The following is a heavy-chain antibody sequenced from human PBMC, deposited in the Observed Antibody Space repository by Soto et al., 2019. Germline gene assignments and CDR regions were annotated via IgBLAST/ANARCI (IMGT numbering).Heavy chain of an antibody. V-gene: IGHV1-3*01. Sequence: ASVKVSCKASGYIFTNYAMHWVRQAPGQRLEWMGWINAANGNTKYSQKFQGRVTITTDTSASTAYMELSSLRSEDTAVYYCATAPYGSGSYSSDYFDYWGQGTLVTVCS. CDR1: GYIFTNYA. J-gene: IGHJ4*02. CDR3: ATAPYGSGSYSSDYFDY. D-gene: IGHD3-10*01. CDR2: INAANGNT.